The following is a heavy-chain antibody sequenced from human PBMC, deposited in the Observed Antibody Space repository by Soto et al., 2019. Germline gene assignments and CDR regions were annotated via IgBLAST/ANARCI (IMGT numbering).Heavy chain of an antibody. D-gene: IGHD3-3*01. V-gene: IGHV4-61*01. CDR1: GGSVSGGSYY. CDR3: ARDVDFGEGKT. CDR2: IYYSGST. Sequence: QVQLQESGPGLVKPSEILSLTCTVSGGSVSGGSYYWSWIRQPPGKGLEWIGYIYYSGSTNYNPSLKSRVTISVDTSKNQFSLKLRSATAADTAVYYCARDVDFGEGKTWGQGTLVTVSS. J-gene: IGHJ5*02.